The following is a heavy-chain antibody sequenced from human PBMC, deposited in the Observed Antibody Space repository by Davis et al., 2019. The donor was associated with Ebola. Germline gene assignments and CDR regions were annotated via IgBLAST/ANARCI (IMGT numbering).Heavy chain of an antibody. CDR3: ARQYYYDSGSYFDY. D-gene: IGHD3-10*01. Sequence: PGGSLRLSCAASGLSFSNYAMSWVRQAPGKGLEWVSAISGSGGNTDYADSVKGRFTISRDNSKNTLDLQMNSLRAEDTAVYYCARQYYYDSGSYFDYWGQGTLVTVSS. V-gene: IGHV3-23*01. CDR1: GLSFSNYA. CDR2: ISGSGGNT. J-gene: IGHJ4*02.